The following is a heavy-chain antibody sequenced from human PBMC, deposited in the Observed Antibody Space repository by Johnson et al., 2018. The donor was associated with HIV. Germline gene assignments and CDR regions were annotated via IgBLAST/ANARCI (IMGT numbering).Heavy chain of an antibody. CDR1: GFTFSSYG. J-gene: IGHJ3*02. CDR3: ARRSITSDGFDI. D-gene: IGHD2-2*01. Sequence: QVQLVESGGGVVQPGRSLRLSCAASGFTFSSYGMHWVRQTPGKGLEWVAVVWFDGSPKYYADSVKGRFTTSRENYKNSFYLHMNSLRAGETAVYYCARRSITSDGFDIWGQGTRVTVSS. V-gene: IGHV3-33*01. CDR2: VWFDGSPK.